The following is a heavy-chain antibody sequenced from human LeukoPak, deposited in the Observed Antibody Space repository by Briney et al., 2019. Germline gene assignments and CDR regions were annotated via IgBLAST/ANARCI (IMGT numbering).Heavy chain of an antibody. CDR3: TRGAGWLIDY. V-gene: IGHV4-39*01. CDR1: GGSVSNTFYY. J-gene: IGHJ4*02. Sequence: SETLSLTYTVSGGSVSNTFYYWAWIRQTPGQGLDLIGYTYYSGTSRYTPSLKSRVTISIDTSKNQFFLKLSSVTAADTAVYYCTRGAGWLIDYWGQGILVTVSS. D-gene: IGHD3-16*01. CDR2: TYYSGTS.